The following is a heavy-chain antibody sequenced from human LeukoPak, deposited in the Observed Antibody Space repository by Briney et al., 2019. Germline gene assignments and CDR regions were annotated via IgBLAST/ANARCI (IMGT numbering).Heavy chain of an antibody. D-gene: IGHD6-13*01. V-gene: IGHV4-30-2*01. CDR1: GGSISSGGYY. J-gene: IGHJ4*02. CDR2: IYHSGST. Sequence: PSETLSLTCTVSGGSISSGGYYWSWIRQPPGKGLEWIGYIYHSGSTYYNPSLKSRVTISVDTSKNQFSLKLSSVTAADTAVYYCAREASLQLLRIAAAGDFDYWGQGTLVTVSS. CDR3: AREASLQLLRIAAAGDFDY.